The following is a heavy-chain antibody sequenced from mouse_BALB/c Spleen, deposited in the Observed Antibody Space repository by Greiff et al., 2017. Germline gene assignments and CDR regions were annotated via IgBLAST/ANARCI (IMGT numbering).Heavy chain of an antibody. CDR1: GFTFSSYT. D-gene: IGHD2-10*02. CDR3: ARWEYGNFDY. Sequence: EVMLVESGGGLVQPGGSLKLSCAASGFTFSSYTMSWVRQTPEKRLEWVAYISNGGGSTYYPDTVKGRFTISRDNAKNTLYLQMSSLKSEDTAMYYCARWEYGNFDYWGQGTTLTVSS. J-gene: IGHJ2*01. CDR2: ISNGGGST. V-gene: IGHV5-12-2*01.